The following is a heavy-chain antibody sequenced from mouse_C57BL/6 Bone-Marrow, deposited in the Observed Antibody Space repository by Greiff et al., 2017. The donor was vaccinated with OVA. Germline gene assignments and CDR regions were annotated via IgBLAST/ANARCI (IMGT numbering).Heavy chain of an antibody. CDR2: IDPANGNT. CDR3: ANGWLLLSNAMDY. CDR1: GFNIKNTY. J-gene: IGHJ4*01. V-gene: IGHV14-3*01. D-gene: IGHD2-3*01. Sequence: EVKLVESVAELVRPGASVKLSCTASGFNIKNTYMHWVKQRPEQGLEWIGRIDPANGNTKYAPKFQGKATITADTSSNTAYLQLSSLTSEDTAIYYCANGWLLLSNAMDYWGQGTSVTVSS.